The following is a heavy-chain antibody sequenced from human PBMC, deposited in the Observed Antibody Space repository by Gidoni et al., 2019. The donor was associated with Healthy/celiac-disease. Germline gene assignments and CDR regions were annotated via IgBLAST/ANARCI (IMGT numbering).Heavy chain of an antibody. Sequence: QLQLQESGPGLVKPSAPLSLTCTVSGGSISSSSYYWGWIRQPPGKGLEWLGSIYYSGSTYYNPSLKSRVTISVDTSKNQFSLKLSSVTAADTAVYYCARHGVAARPFGLLKRVQGGIDPWGQGTLVTVSS. J-gene: IGHJ5*02. CDR1: GGSISSSSYY. V-gene: IGHV4-39*01. D-gene: IGHD6-6*01. CDR2: IYYSGST. CDR3: ARHGVAARPFGLLKRVQGGIDP.